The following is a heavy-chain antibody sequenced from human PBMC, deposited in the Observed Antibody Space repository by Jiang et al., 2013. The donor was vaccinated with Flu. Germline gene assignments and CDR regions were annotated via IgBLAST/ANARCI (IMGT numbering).Heavy chain of an antibody. J-gene: IGHJ6*03. CDR3: AREIPVDYYDSSGYYPASYYYYYMDV. V-gene: IGHV6-1*01. CDR2: TYYRSKWYN. CDR1: GDSVSSNSAA. D-gene: IGHD3-22*01. Sequence: QTLSLTCAISGDSVSSNSAAWNWIRQSPSRGLEWLGRTYYRSKWYNDYAVSVKSRITINPDTSKNQFSLQLNSVTPEDTAVYYCAREIPVDYYDSSGYYPASYYYYYMDVWGKGTTVTV.